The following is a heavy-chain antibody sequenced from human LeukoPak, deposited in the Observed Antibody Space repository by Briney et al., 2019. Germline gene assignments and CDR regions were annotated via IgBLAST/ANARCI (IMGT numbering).Heavy chain of an antibody. D-gene: IGHD4-23*01. CDR3: ATSSAANYYGGNTRFDY. Sequence: GGSLRLSCAASGFTFDDYAMHWVRQAPGEGLEWVSGISWNSGSIGYADSVKDRFTISRDNAKNSLYLQMNSLRAEDTALYYCATSSAANYYGGNTRFDYWGQGTLVTVSS. J-gene: IGHJ4*02. CDR1: GFTFDDYA. V-gene: IGHV3-9*01. CDR2: ISWNSGSI.